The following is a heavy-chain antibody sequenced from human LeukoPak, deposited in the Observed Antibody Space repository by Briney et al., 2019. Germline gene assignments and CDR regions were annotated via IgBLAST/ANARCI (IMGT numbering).Heavy chain of an antibody. J-gene: IGHJ4*02. D-gene: IGHD6-19*01. V-gene: IGHV3-23*01. CDR1: GFTFSNYT. CDR2: ISGSGTNT. CDR3: AIGVSAWLFDY. Sequence: GGSLRLSCGDSGFTFSNYTMSWVRQAPGKGLEWVSGISGSGTNTYHADSVKGRFTLSRDNAKNTLYLQMNSLRAEDTAVYYGAIGVSAWLFDYWGQGTLVTVSS.